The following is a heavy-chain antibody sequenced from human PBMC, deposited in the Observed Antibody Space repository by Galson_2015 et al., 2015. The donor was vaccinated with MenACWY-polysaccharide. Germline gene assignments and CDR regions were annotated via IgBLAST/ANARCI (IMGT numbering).Heavy chain of an antibody. D-gene: IGHD1-1*01. CDR3: ARAGGGYPGNYYFDY. V-gene: IGHV3-74*01. J-gene: IGHJ4*02. CDR1: GFTFSSYW. Sequence: SLRLSCAASGFTFSSYWMHWVRHAPGKGLVWVSRVNSDGTGTRYADSVKGRFTISRDNAKNTLYLQMNSLRAEDTAVYYCARAGGGYPGNYYFDYWGQGTLVTVSS. CDR2: VNSDGTGT.